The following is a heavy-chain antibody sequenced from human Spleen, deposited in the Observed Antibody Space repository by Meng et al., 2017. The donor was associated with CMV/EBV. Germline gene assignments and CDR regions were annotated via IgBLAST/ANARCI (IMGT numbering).Heavy chain of an antibody. V-gene: IGHV4-59*01. CDR2: IYYSGST. D-gene: IGHD3-22*01. CDR1: GGSISSYY. J-gene: IGHJ3*02. Sequence: GSLRLSCTVSGGSISSYYWSWIRQPPGKGLEWIGYIYYSGSTNYNPSLKSRVTISVDTSKNQFPLKLSSVTAADTAVYYCARDSFTDSSGYYDAFDIWGQGTMVTVSS. CDR3: ARDSFTDSSGYYDAFDI.